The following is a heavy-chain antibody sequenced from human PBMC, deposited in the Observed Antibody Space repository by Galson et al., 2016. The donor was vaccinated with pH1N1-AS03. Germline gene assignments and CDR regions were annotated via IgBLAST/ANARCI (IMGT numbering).Heavy chain of an antibody. J-gene: IGHJ4*02. CDR2: ISPIFGSA. CDR3: ARGLTYHFGSGSVF. Sequence: SVKVSCKASGGTLNNYAVNWVRQAPGQGLEWMGGISPIFGSANHAQKFQGSVTITADIFTNTAYMELGGLSSEDTAVYYCARGLTYHFGSGSVFWGQGTLVTVSS. D-gene: IGHD3-10*01. CDR1: GGTLNNYA. V-gene: IGHV1-69*06.